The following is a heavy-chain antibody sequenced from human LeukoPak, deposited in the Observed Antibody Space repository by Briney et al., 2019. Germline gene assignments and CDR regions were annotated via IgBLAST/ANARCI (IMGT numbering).Heavy chain of an antibody. CDR1: GFTFSSYG. Sequence: GGSLRLSCAASGFTFSSYGMHWVRQAPGKGLEWVAVIWYDGNNKYYADSVKGRFTISRDNYKNTLYLQMNSLRAEDTAVFYRATDHGDYAHNWFDPWGQGTLVTVSS. CDR2: IWYDGNNK. V-gene: IGHV3-33*01. CDR3: ATDHGDYAHNWFDP. D-gene: IGHD4-17*01. J-gene: IGHJ5*02.